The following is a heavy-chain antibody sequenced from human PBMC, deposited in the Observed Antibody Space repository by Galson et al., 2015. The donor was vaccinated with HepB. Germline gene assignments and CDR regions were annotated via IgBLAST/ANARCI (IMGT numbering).Heavy chain of an antibody. Sequence: QSGAEVKKPGESLKISCKGSGYSFTSYWIGWVRQMPGKGLEWMGIIYPGDSDTRYSPSFQGHVTISADKSISTAYLQWSSLKASDTAMYYCATQGPSDSSGYYYGYWGQGTLVTVSS. V-gene: IGHV5-51*01. CDR3: ATQGPSDSSGYYYGY. J-gene: IGHJ4*02. CDR2: IYPGDSDT. D-gene: IGHD3-22*01. CDR1: GYSFTSYW.